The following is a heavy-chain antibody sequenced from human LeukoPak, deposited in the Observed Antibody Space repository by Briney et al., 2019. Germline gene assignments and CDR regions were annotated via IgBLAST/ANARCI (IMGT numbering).Heavy chain of an antibody. CDR3: TRNYPIYSYGSFFDF. J-gene: IGHJ4*02. Sequence: PGGSLRLSCASSGFSFTTYSMNWVRQAPGKRLEWVSSITSSSRYIYYADSMKGRFTISRDNAKNSLYLQMNSLRAEDTAVYYCTRNYPIYSYGSFFDFGGQGTLVTVSS. V-gene: IGHV3-21*01. CDR1: GFSFTTYS. CDR2: ITSSSRYI. D-gene: IGHD5-18*01.